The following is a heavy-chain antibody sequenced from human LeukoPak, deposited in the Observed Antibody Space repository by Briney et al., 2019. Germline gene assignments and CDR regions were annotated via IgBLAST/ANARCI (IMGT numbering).Heavy chain of an antibody. V-gene: IGHV3-48*01. Sequence: GGSLRLSCAASGFTFSSYSMNWVRQAPGKGLEWVSYISSSSSSTHYADSVKGRFTISRDNAKNSLYLQMNSLRAEDTAVYYCASDDLGYFDYWGQGTLVTVSS. CDR1: GFTFSSYS. J-gene: IGHJ4*02. CDR3: ASDDLGYFDY. CDR2: ISSSSSST. D-gene: IGHD3-16*01.